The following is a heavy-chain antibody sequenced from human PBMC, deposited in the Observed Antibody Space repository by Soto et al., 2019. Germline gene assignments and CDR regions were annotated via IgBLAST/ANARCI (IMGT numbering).Heavy chain of an antibody. J-gene: IGHJ4*02. Sequence: EVQLVESGGGLVQPGGSLRLCCAASGFNFSSYDMHWVRQVPGKGLEWVSAIGTGHDTYYPGSVKGRFTPSRENAQNSLYLQMNSLRAGDTAVYYCAREAAGTPFLIDYWGQGTLVAVSS. CDR1: GFNFSSYD. CDR2: IGTGHDT. D-gene: IGHD6-19*01. V-gene: IGHV3-13*01. CDR3: AREAAGTPFLIDY.